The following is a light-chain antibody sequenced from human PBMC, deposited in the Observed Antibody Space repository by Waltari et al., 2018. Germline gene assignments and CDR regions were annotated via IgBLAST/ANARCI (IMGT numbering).Light chain of an antibody. V-gene: IGLV2-14*03. Sequence: QSALTQPASVSGSPGQSITISCTGTSSDVGGYNYVSWYQQHPGKAPKLMIYDVSNRPSGVSNRFSGSKSGNTASLTISGLQAEDEADYYCAAWDDSLNGHWVFGGGTKVTV. J-gene: IGLJ3*02. CDR3: AAWDDSLNGHWV. CDR1: SSDVGGYNY. CDR2: DVS.